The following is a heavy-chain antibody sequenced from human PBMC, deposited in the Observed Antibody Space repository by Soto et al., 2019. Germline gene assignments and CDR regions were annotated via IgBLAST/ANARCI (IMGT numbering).Heavy chain of an antibody. CDR1: GFIFSDYE. J-gene: IGHJ4*02. CDR3: AKALEYYYDSSGYIPIYFDY. V-gene: IGHV3-23*01. CDR2: ISGSGGST. Sequence: GGSLRLSFAASGFIFSDYEINWVRQAPGKGLEWVSAISGSGGSTYYADSVKGRFTISRDNSKNTLYLQMNSLRAEDTAVYYCAKALEYYYDSSGYIPIYFDYWGQGTLVTVSS. D-gene: IGHD3-22*01.